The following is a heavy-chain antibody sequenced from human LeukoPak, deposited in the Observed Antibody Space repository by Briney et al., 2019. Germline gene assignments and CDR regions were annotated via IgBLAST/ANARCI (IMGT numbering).Heavy chain of an antibody. CDR2: IQQDGNDK. CDR3: ATGGDYGSFDY. V-gene: IGHV3-7*01. CDR1: GFTFSNKW. Sequence: GGSLRLSCAASGFTFSNKWMSWVRQAPGKGLEWVAHIQQDGNDKYYVDSVKGRFTISRDNAKNSLHLQMNSLRAEDTAMYYCATGGDYGSFDYWGLGTLVIVSS. J-gene: IGHJ4*02. D-gene: IGHD4-17*01.